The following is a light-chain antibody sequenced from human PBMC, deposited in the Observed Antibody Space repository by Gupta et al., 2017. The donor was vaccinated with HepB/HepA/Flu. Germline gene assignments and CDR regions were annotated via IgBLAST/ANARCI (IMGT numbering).Light chain of an antibody. J-gene: IGKJ3*01. CDR1: QDIYSR. CDR3: QQNENYPLVT. Sequence: AIRMTQSPSSFSASTGDRVTITCRASQDIYSRLAWYQQQPGKAPKLLIYAATTWQSGVPSRFSGSGYKTDLTLTINSRQQEDFAPYHCQQNENYPLVTFGHGTKV. CDR2: AAT. V-gene: IGKV1-8*01.